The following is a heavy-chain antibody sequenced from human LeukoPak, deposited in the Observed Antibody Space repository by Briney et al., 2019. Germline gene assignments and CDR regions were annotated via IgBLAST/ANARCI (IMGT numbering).Heavy chain of an antibody. Sequence: GGSLRLSCAASGFTFSSYGMHWVRQAPGKGLEWVADISYDGSNKYYADSVKGRFTISRDNSENTLYLQMNSLRVVDTAVYYCMSGFSYGMDVWGKGTTVTVSS. CDR3: MSGFSYGMDV. CDR1: GFTFSSYG. J-gene: IGHJ6*04. V-gene: IGHV3-30*03. CDR2: ISYDGSNK. D-gene: IGHD3-10*01.